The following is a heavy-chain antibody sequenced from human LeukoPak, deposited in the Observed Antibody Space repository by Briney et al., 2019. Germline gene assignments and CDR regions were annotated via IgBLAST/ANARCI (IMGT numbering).Heavy chain of an antibody. CDR1: GGSISSGSYY. V-gene: IGHV4-61*02. CDR3: ARVTGITIFGVVTYDAFDI. Sequence: PSQTLSLTCTVSGGSISSGSYYWSWIRQPAGKGLEWIGRIYTSGSTNYNPSLKSRVTISVDTSKNQFSLKLSSVTAADTAVYYCARVTGITIFGVVTYDAFDIWGQGTMVTVSS. CDR2: IYTSGST. D-gene: IGHD3-3*01. J-gene: IGHJ3*02.